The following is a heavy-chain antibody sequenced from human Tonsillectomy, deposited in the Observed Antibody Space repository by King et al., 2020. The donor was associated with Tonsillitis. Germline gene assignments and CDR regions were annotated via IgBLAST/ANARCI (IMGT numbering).Heavy chain of an antibody. CDR3: GGYEGGVFDP. Sequence: VQLQESGPGLVKPSQTLSLTCTVSGGSISGGSDYWSWSRQHSGKGLEWIGYSYYSGNTYSNPSLKSRLTISLDTSKNQFSLKLNSVTAADTAVYYCGGYEGGVFDPWGQGTLVTVSS. CDR1: GGSISGGSDY. V-gene: IGHV4-31*03. D-gene: IGHD2-15*01. CDR2: SYYSGNT. J-gene: IGHJ5*02.